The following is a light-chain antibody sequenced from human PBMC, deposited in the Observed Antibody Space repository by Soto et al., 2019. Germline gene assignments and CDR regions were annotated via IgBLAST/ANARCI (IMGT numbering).Light chain of an antibody. Sequence: QSAVTQPPSVSGSPGQSVTISCTGPSSDVGFYNRVSWYQQSPGTAPRLILFETTNRPSDVPDRFSGSRSGNTASLTISGLHAEDEADYFCALYTSSSIYLFGTATKVTVL. V-gene: IGLV2-18*01. CDR3: ALYTSSSIYL. CDR1: SSDVGFYNR. CDR2: ETT. J-gene: IGLJ1*01.